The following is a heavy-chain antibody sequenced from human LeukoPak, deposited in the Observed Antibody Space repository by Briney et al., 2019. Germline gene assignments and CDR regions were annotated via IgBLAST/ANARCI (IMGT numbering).Heavy chain of an antibody. CDR2: MNSDGSNT. J-gene: IGHJ6*02. CDR1: GFTVSNNY. CDR3: ARAGYCSSTSCHNYDYYGMDV. Sequence: GGSLRLSCAASGFTVSNNYMSWVRQAPGKGLVWVSRMNSDGSNTGYADSVKGRFSISRDNAKNTLYLQMNVLRAEDTAVYYCARAGYCSSTSCHNYDYYGMDVWGQGTTVTVSS. V-gene: IGHV3-74*01. D-gene: IGHD2-2*02.